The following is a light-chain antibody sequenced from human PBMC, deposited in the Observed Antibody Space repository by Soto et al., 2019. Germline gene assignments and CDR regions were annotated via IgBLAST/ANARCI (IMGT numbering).Light chain of an antibody. CDR1: QSISSY. CDR2: AAS. J-gene: IGKJ4*01. V-gene: IGKV1-39*01. Sequence: DIQMTQSPSSLSASVGDRVTITCRASQSISSYLNWYQQKPGKAPKLLIYAASSLQSGVPSRFSGSGSGTDFTLTISSLQPEDFATYYCQQCDSTPQTFGGGTKVEI. CDR3: QQCDSTPQT.